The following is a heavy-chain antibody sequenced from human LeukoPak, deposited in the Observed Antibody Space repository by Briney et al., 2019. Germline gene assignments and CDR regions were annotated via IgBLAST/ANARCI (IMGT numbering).Heavy chain of an antibody. Sequence: PGGSLRLSCAASGFTFGAYSMNWVRQAPGKGLEWLSYISSSSSTIYYADSVKGRFTISRDNTKNSLYLQMNSLRVEDTAVYYCARDRAAAGYFDYWGQGTLVTVSS. CDR2: ISSSSSTI. CDR3: ARDRAAAGYFDY. V-gene: IGHV3-48*04. CDR1: GFTFGAYS. J-gene: IGHJ4*02. D-gene: IGHD6-13*01.